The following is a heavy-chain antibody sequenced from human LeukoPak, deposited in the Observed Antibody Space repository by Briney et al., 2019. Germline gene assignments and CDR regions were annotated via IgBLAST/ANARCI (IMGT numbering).Heavy chain of an antibody. CDR3: ARASHIAAEDYYMDV. Sequence: ASVKVSCKASGYTFTSYYMHWVRQAPGQGLEWMGIINPSGGSTSYAQKFQGRVTMTRDTSTGTVYMELSSPRSEDTAVYYCARASHIAAEDYYMDVWGKGTTVTVSS. CDR1: GYTFTSYY. J-gene: IGHJ6*03. D-gene: IGHD6-13*01. V-gene: IGHV1-46*01. CDR2: INPSGGST.